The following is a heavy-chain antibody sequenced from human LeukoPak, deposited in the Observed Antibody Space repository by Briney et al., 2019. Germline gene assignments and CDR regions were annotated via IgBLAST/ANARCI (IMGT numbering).Heavy chain of an antibody. V-gene: IGHV4-59*08. Sequence: SETLSLTCTVSGGAISRYYWSWIRQPPGTGLEWIGYIYYSGSTNYNPSLKSRVTISVDTSKNQFSLKLSSVTAADTAVYYCARGGYSYGSKGGYNWFDPWGQGTLVTVSS. J-gene: IGHJ5*02. D-gene: IGHD5-18*01. CDR3: ARGGYSYGSKGGYNWFDP. CDR1: GGAISRYY. CDR2: IYYSGST.